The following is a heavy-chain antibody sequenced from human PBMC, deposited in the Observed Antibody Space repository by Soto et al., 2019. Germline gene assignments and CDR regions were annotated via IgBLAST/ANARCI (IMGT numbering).Heavy chain of an antibody. CDR3: ARGATGTGYNWFDP. CDR2: IYYSGSA. CDR1: GGSISRGHYY. V-gene: IGHV4-30-4*01. D-gene: IGHD1-1*01. J-gene: IGHJ5*02. Sequence: SETLSLTCTVSGGSISRGHYYWGWIRQPPGKGLEWIGYIYYSGSAYYTPSLKSRVTISVDTSKSQFSLKLSSVTAADTAVYYCARGATGTGYNWFDPWGQGTLVTVSS.